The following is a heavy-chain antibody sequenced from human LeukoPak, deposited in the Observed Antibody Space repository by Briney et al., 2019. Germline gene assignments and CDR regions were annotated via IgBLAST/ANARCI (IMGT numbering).Heavy chain of an antibody. V-gene: IGHV3-23*01. CDR3: AKDKWNYRGPQDY. CDR2: ISGSSGST. J-gene: IGHJ4*02. Sequence: PGGSLRLSCAASGFTFSSYAMSWVRQAPGKGLEWVSAISGSSGSTYYVDSVKGRFTISRDNSKNTLYLQMNSLRAEDTAVYYCAKDKWNYRGPQDYWGQGTLVTVSS. D-gene: IGHD1-7*01. CDR1: GFTFSSYA.